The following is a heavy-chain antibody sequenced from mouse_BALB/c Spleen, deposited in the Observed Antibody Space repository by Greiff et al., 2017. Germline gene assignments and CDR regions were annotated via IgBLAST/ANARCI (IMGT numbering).Heavy chain of an antibody. V-gene: IGHV3-2*02. CDR3: ARNVYYDYDEVFAY. J-gene: IGHJ3*01. Sequence: EVQLQQSGPGLVKPSQSLSLTCTVTGYSITSDYAWNWIRQFPGNKLEWMGYISYSGSTSYNPSLKSRISITRDTSKNQFFLQLNSVTTEDTATYYCARNVYYDYDEVFAYWGQGTLVTVSA. CDR1: GYSITSDYA. CDR2: ISYSGST. D-gene: IGHD2-4*01.